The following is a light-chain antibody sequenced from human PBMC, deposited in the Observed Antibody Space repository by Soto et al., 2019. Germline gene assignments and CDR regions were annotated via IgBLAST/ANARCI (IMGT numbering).Light chain of an antibody. V-gene: IGLV1-44*01. CDR2: SNN. Sequence: QSVLTQPPSASGTPGQRVTISCSGSSSNIGSNIVNWYQQLPGTAPKLLIYSNNRRPSGVPDRFSGSKSGTSASLAISGLQSEDGADYYCAAWDDSLNGVVFGGGTKVTVL. CDR3: AAWDDSLNGVV. CDR1: SSNIGSNI. J-gene: IGLJ2*01.